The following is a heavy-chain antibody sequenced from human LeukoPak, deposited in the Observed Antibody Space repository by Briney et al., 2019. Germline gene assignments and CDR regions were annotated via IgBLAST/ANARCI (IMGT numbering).Heavy chain of an antibody. D-gene: IGHD3-16*02. Sequence: SETLSLTCGVSGGSVSSTNWWTWIRQPPGKGLEWIGEVHLDGRTNFNPSLKSRLTMSVDLSENHVSLKLTSVTAADTAVYYCAREGGFYRPLDYSGQGTLVTLAT. CDR3: AREGGFYRPLDY. V-gene: IGHV4-4*02. CDR2: VHLDGRT. CDR1: GGSVSSTNW. J-gene: IGHJ4*02.